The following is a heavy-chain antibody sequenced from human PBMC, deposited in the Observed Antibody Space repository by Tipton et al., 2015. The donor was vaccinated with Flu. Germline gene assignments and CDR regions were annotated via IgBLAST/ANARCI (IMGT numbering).Heavy chain of an antibody. Sequence: TLSLTCSVSGDSIGSGYFWGWIRQPPGRGLEWIGYIYNSGSTNYNPSLKSRVTISVDTSKNQFSLMLSSVSAADTAMYYCARDHGLTTGGTADWGQGTLVTVSS. CDR2: IYNSGST. J-gene: IGHJ4*02. D-gene: IGHD6-13*01. CDR1: GDSIGSGYF. V-gene: IGHV4-61*01. CDR3: ARDHGLTTGGTAD.